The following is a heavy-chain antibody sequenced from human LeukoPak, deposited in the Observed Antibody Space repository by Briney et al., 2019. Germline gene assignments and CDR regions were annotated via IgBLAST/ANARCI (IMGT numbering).Heavy chain of an antibody. Sequence: GGSLRLSCAASGFTFSSYSMNWVRQAPGKGLEWVSSISSSSSYIYYADSVKGRFTISRDNAKNSLYLQMNSLRAEDTAAYYCARDKPSLLWFGELSGPLDVWGKGTTVTVSS. CDR2: ISSSSSYI. J-gene: IGHJ6*04. D-gene: IGHD3-10*01. V-gene: IGHV3-21*01. CDR3: ARDKPSLLWFGELSGPLDV. CDR1: GFTFSSYS.